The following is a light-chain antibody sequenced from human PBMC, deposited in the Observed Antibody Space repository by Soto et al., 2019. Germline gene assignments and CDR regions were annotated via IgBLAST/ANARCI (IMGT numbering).Light chain of an antibody. J-gene: IGLJ2*01. CDR1: SSDVGGYNY. CDR3: SSYAGSNEV. V-gene: IGLV2-8*01. CDR2: EVS. Sequence: QSALTQPPSASGSPGQSVTISCTGTSSDVGGYNYVSWYQQHPGKAPKLMIYEVSKRPSGVPGRFSGSKSGNTASLTVSGLQAEAEADYFCSSYAGSNEVFGGGTKLTVL.